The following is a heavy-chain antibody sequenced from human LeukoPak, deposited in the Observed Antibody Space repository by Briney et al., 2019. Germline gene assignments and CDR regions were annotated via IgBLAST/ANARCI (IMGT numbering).Heavy chain of an antibody. CDR1: GYTFTSYG. J-gene: IGHJ5*02. CDR3: ARTADYGDYDWFDP. CDR2: MNPNSGNT. D-gene: IGHD4-17*01. V-gene: IGHV1-18*01. Sequence: ASVKVSCKASGYTFTSYGINWVRQATGQGLEWMGWMNPNSGNTGYAQKFQGRVTMTTDTSTSTAYMELRSLRSDDTAVYYCARTADYGDYDWFDPWGQGTLVTVSS.